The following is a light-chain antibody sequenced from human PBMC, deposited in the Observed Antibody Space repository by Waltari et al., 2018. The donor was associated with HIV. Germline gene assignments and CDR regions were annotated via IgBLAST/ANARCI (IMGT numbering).Light chain of an antibody. CDR2: GRN. CDR3: HSRDSSGFHVV. CDR1: SLRSYY. J-gene: IGLJ2*01. V-gene: IGLV3-19*01. Sequence: SSDLTQDPSVSVALGQTVRITCQGDSLRSYYASWYQHKPGQAPVVVFFGRNNRPSGIPDRFYGSSSGNTASLTITGAQAEDEADYYCHSRDSSGFHVVFGGGTKVTVL.